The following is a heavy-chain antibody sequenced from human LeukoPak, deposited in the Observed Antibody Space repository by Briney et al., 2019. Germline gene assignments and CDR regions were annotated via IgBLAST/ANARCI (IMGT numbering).Heavy chain of an antibody. CDR1: GFSFSKAW. V-gene: IGHV3-15*01. CDR2: IKSKTDGETI. J-gene: IGHJ4*02. D-gene: IGHD6-13*01. Sequence: GGSLRLSCAASGFSFSKAWMSWVRQAPGKGLEWVGRIKSKTDGETIQYAAPVEGRFTISRDDSKNTLDLQMNSLKTEDTVVYYCTTDSRTAAPPHFDYWGQGSLVTVSS. CDR3: TTDSRTAAPPHFDY.